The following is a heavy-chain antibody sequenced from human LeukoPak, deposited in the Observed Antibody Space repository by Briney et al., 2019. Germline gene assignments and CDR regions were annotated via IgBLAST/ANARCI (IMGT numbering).Heavy chain of an antibody. CDR1: GGSFSGYY. J-gene: IGHJ3*02. CDR3: AQRSGWYSVDAFDI. Sequence: PSETLSLTCAVYGGSFSGYYWSWIRQPPGKGLEWIGEINHSGSTNYNPSLKGRVTISVDTSKNQFSLKLSSVTAADTAVYYCAQRSGWYSVDAFDIWGQGTMVTVSS. CDR2: INHSGST. D-gene: IGHD6-19*01. V-gene: IGHV4-34*01.